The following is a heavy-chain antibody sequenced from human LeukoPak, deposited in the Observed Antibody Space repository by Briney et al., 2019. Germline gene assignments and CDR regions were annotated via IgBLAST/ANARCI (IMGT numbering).Heavy chain of an antibody. CDR1: GYTFTSYD. J-gene: IGHJ6*03. V-gene: IGHV1-8*03. Sequence: HWASVKVSCKASGYTFTSYDINWVRRATGQGLEWMGWMNPNSGNTGYAQKFQGRVTITRNTSISTAYMELSSLRSEDTAVYYCARGGKTNYYYYYMDVWGKGTTVTVSS. CDR2: MNPNSGNT. D-gene: IGHD1/OR15-1a*01. CDR3: ARGGKTNYYYYYMDV.